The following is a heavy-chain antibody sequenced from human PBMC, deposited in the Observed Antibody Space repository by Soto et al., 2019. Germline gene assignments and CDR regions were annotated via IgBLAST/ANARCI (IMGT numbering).Heavy chain of an antibody. D-gene: IGHD3-22*01. J-gene: IGHJ6*02. CDR3: ARHYYYDSSGDYYGMDV. V-gene: IGHV4-39*01. Sequence: SETLSLTCTVSGGSISSSSHYWGWIRQPPGKGLEWIGSIYYSGSTYYNPSLKSRVTISVDTSKNQFSLKLSSGTAADTAVYYCARHYYYDSSGDYYGMDVWGQGTTVTVSS. CDR1: GGSISSSSHY. CDR2: IYYSGST.